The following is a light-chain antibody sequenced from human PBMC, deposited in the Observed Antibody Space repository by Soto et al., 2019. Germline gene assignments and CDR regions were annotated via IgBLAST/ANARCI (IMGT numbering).Light chain of an antibody. CDR3: QQYNNGPRA. V-gene: IGKV3-15*01. Sequence: EIVMTQSPATLSVSPGERATLSCRASQSVSSNLAWYQQKPGQAPRLLIYGASTRATGIPARLSGSGSGTEFTLTISSLQSEDFAVYYCQQYNNGPRAFGQGTKVEIK. J-gene: IGKJ1*01. CDR1: QSVSSN. CDR2: GAS.